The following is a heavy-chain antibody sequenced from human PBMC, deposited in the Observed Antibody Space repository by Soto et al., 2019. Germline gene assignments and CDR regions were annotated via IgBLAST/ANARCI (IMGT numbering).Heavy chain of an antibody. CDR3: ARDFEGDWFAH. V-gene: IGHV4-59*01. J-gene: IGHJ5*02. Sequence: TSETLSLTCTVSGGSISSYYLSWIRQPPGKGLEWIGYIYYSGSTNYNPSLKSQVTISVDTSKNQFSLKLSSVTAADTAVYYYARDFEGDWFAHWGQGTLVIVS. CDR2: IYYSGST. CDR1: GGSISSYY.